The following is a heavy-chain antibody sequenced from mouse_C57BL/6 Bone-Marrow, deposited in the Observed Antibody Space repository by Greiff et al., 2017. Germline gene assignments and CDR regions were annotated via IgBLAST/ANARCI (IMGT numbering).Heavy chain of an antibody. J-gene: IGHJ2*01. V-gene: IGHV1-63*01. CDR2: IYPGGGYT. D-gene: IGHD2-3*01. Sequence: VQLQQSGAELVRPGTSVKMSCMASGYTFTNYWIGWAKQRPGHGLEWIGDIYPGGGYTTYNEKFNGKATLTADKSSSTAYMQFSSLTSEDYAIYYCARAGDGYPFFDYWGQGTTLTVSS. CDR1: GYTFTNYW. CDR3: ARAGDGYPFFDY.